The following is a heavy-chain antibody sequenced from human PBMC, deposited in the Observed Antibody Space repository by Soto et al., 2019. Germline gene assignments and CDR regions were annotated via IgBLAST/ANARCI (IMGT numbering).Heavy chain of an antibody. Sequence: SVKVSCKASGGTFSSYAISWVRQAPGQGLEWMGGIIPIFGTANYAQKFQGRVTITADESTSTAYMELSSLRSEDTAVYYCARAREVAYYYYGMDVWGQGTTVTLSS. CDR2: IIPIFGTA. CDR1: GGTFSSYA. V-gene: IGHV1-69*13. CDR3: ARAREVAYYYYGMDV. D-gene: IGHD2-15*01. J-gene: IGHJ6*01.